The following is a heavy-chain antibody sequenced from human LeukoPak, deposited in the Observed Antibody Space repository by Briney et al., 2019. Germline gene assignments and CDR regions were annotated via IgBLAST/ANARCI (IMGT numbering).Heavy chain of an antibody. D-gene: IGHD3-10*01. CDR2: ISSSGSTI. V-gene: IGHV3-48*03. CDR3: ARDVGGSGSYVYFQH. J-gene: IGHJ1*01. CDR1: GFTFSSYE. Sequence: GGSPRLSCAASGFTFSSYEMNWVRQAPGKGLEWVSYISSSGSTIYYADSVKGRFTISRDNAKNSLYLQMNSLRAEDTAVYYCARDVGGSGSYVYFQHWGQGTLVTVSS.